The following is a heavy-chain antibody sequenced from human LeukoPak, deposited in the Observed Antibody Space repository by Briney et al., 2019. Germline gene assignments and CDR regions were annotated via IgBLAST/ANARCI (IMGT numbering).Heavy chain of an antibody. CDR3: ARDLAYCGGDCYFRYYYYYGMDV. Sequence: GRSLRLSCAASGFTFSSYAMHWVRQAPGKGLEWVAVISYDGSNKYYADSVKGQFTISRDNSKNALYLQMNSLRAEDTAVYYCARDLAYCGGDCYFRYYYYYGMDVWGQGTTVTVSS. V-gene: IGHV3-30*04. D-gene: IGHD2-21*02. J-gene: IGHJ6*02. CDR1: GFTFSSYA. CDR2: ISYDGSNK.